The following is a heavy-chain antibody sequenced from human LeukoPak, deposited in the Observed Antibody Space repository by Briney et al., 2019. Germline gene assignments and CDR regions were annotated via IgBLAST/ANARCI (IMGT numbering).Heavy chain of an antibody. V-gene: IGHV3-33*01. D-gene: IGHD2-8*01. J-gene: IGHJ4*02. CDR3: AREMAV. CDR1: GFSFGTYS. CDR2: IWYDGSNE. Sequence: GGSLRLSCVASGFSFGTYSMHWARQVPGKGQEWVAVIWYDGSNEDYADSVKGRFTISRDNSKNTLYLQMNSLRAEDTAVYYCAREMAVWGQGALVTVSS.